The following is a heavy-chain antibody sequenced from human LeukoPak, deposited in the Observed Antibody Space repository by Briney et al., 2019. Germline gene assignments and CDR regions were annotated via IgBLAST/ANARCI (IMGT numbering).Heavy chain of an antibody. D-gene: IGHD3-22*01. Sequence: PGGSLRLSCAASGFIVSTNYMSWVRQAPGKGLEWVSVLYSDGTTYYADSVKGRFTISRDNSKNTLYLQMNSLRAEDTAVYYCARAAYDSNGYTANHDYWGQGTLVTVSS. V-gene: IGHV3-53*01. J-gene: IGHJ4*02. CDR1: GFIVSTNY. CDR3: ARAAYDSNGYTANHDY. CDR2: LYSDGTT.